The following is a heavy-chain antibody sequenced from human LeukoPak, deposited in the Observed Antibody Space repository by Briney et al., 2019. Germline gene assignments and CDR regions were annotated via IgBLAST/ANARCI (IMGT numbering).Heavy chain of an antibody. CDR3: ARPRSSYYDFWSGYDAFDI. D-gene: IGHD3-3*01. J-gene: IGHJ3*02. CDR1: GYSFTSYW. CDR2: IYPGDSNT. V-gene: IGHV5-51*01. Sequence: GESLKISCKGSGYSFTSYWIGWVRQMPGKGLEWMGVIYPGDSNTRYSPSFQGQVTISADKSISTAYLQWSSLKASDTAMYYCARPRSSYYDFWSGYDAFDIWGQGTMVTVSS.